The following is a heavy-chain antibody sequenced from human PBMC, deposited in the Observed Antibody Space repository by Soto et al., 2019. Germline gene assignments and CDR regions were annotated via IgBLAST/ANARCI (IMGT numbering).Heavy chain of an antibody. J-gene: IGHJ4*02. V-gene: IGHV4-39*07. CDR1: GGSISSSNYY. CDR2: LYYSGST. CDR3: ARDDGSGSHGRGFDY. D-gene: IGHD3-10*01. Sequence: SETLSLTCTVSGGSISSSNYYWGWIRQPPGKGLEWIGYLYYSGSTYYNPSLKSRVTISIDRSKNQFSLNLSSVTAADTAVYFCARDDGSGSHGRGFDYWGQGILVTVSS.